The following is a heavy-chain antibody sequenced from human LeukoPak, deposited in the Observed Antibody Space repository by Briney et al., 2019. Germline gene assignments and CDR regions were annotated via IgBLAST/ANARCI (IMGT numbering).Heavy chain of an antibody. Sequence: GGSLRLSCEASGFTFSGHWMSWVRQAPGKGLEWVANIKQDGSEKYYVDSVKGRFAISRDNAKNSLYLQMDSLRAEDTAVYYCAAAYQLLPPGNWFDHWGQGTLVTVSS. V-gene: IGHV3-7*01. CDR2: IKQDGSEK. D-gene: IGHD2-2*01. CDR1: GFTFSGHW. CDR3: AAAYQLLPPGNWFDH. J-gene: IGHJ5*02.